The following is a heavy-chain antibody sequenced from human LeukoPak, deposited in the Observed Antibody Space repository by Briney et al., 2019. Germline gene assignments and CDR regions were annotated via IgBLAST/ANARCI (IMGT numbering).Heavy chain of an antibody. CDR3: ARSNPYYRTFDY. V-gene: IGHV4-59*08. J-gene: IGHJ4*02. D-gene: IGHD4-11*01. CDR2: IYYSGST. CDR1: GGSISSYY. Sequence: SETLSLTCTVSGGSISSYYWSWIRQPPGKGLEWIGYIYYSGSTNYNPSLKSRVTISVDTSKNQFSLKLSSVTAADTAVYYCARSNPYYRTFDYWGQGTLVTVSS.